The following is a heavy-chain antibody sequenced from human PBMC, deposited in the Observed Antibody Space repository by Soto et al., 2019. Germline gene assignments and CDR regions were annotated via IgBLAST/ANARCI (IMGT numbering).Heavy chain of an antibody. D-gene: IGHD3-3*01. CDR3: ARGGVSTRTFDY. V-gene: IGHV5-51*04. J-gene: IGHJ4*02. CDR2: IYPSDSDT. Sequence: GESLKISCKGSGYNFAGYWIAWVRQMPGKGLELVGIIYPSDSDTRYSPSFQGQVTISSDKPISSAYLQWSSLRASDTAMYYCARGGVSTRTFDYWGQGTPVTVSS. CDR1: GYNFAGYW.